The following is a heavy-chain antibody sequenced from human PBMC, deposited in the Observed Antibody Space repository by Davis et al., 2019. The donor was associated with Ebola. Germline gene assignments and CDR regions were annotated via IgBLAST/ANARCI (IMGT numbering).Heavy chain of an antibody. CDR3: AKDGSVVVPAAITDLGYYYGMDV. D-gene: IGHD2-2*02. CDR1: GFTFSSYG. V-gene: IGHV3-30*18. J-gene: IGHJ6*02. CDR2: ISYDGSNK. Sequence: GESLKISCAASGFTFSSYGMHWVRQAPGKGLEWVAVISYDGSNKYYADSVKGRFTISRDNSKNTLYLQMNSLRAEDTAVYYCAKDGSVVVPAAITDLGYYYGMDVWGQGTTVTVS.